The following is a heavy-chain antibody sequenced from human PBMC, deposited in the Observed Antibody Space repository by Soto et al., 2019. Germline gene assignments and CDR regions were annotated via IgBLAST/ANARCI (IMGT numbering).Heavy chain of an antibody. CDR1: GVTLSSYA. D-gene: IGHD6-13*01. V-gene: IGHV3-23*01. Sequence: SLRLSCAASGVTLSSYAMSWVRQAPGKGLEWVSAISGSGGSTYYADSVKGRFTISRDNSKNTLYLQMNSLRAEDTAVYYCAKAPKYSSSWHPFDYWGQGTLVT. J-gene: IGHJ4*02. CDR2: ISGSGGST. CDR3: AKAPKYSSSWHPFDY.